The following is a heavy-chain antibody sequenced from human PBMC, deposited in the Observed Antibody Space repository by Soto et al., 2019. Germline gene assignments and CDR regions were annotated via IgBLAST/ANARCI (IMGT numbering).Heavy chain of an antibody. CDR3: ARHPQFRGVGYYYYYYYMDV. D-gene: IGHD3-10*01. CDR1: GGSISSSSYY. Sequence: SGTLSLTCTVSGGSISSSSYYWGWIRQPPGKGLEWIGSIYYSGSTYYNPSLKSRVTISVDTSKNQFSLKLSSVTAADTAVYYCARHPQFRGVGYYYYYYYMDVWGKGTTVTVSS. J-gene: IGHJ6*03. V-gene: IGHV4-39*01. CDR2: IYYSGST.